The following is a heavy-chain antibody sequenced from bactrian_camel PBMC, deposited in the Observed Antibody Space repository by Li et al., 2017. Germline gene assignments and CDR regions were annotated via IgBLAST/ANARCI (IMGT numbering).Heavy chain of an antibody. CDR2: IESDGSA. D-gene: IGHD5*01. V-gene: IGHV3S9*01. CDR3: VVGIPPPHTRKPSRGLCDYLGFGY. Sequence: HVQLVESGGGSVQVGGSLRLSCVASGDTISRYCMGWFRQIPDKEREGVAGIESDGSASYADSVKGRFTISKDSAENKLYLQMNSLKPEDTATYYCVVGIPPPHTRKPSRGLCDYLGFGYWGQGPRSPSP. CDR1: GDTISRYC. J-gene: IGHJ4*01.